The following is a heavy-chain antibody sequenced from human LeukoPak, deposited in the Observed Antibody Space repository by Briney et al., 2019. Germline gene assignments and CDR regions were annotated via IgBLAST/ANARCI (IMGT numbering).Heavy chain of an antibody. V-gene: IGHV4-59*12. Sequence: SETLSLTCTVSGGSISSYYWSWIRQPPGKGPEWIGYIYYSGSTNYNPSLKSRVTISVDTSKNQFSLKLSSVTAADTAVYYCARDRLTMVRGHHREVDAFDIWGQGTMVTVSS. CDR1: GGSISSYY. CDR2: IYYSGST. D-gene: IGHD3-10*01. CDR3: ARDRLTMVRGHHREVDAFDI. J-gene: IGHJ3*02.